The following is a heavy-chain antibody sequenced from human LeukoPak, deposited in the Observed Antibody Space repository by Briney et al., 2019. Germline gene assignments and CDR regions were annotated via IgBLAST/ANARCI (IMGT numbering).Heavy chain of an antibody. CDR1: GFTVSSNY. V-gene: IGHV3-53*01. D-gene: IGHD4-17*01. CDR2: IYSGGST. Sequence: GGSLRLSCAASGFTVSSNYISWVRQAPGKGLQWVSVIYSGGSTYYADSVKGRFTVSRDNSKNKVSLQMSSLRAEDTAVYYRATSLTTVTTLDYWGQGTLVTVSS. J-gene: IGHJ4*02. CDR3: ATSLTTVTTLDY.